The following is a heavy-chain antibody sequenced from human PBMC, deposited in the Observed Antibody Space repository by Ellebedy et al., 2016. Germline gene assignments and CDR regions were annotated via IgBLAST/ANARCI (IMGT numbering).Heavy chain of an antibody. CDR1: GGSISTYY. CDR2: IYYSGST. J-gene: IGHJ4*02. CDR3: ARTFYYDSSGYPLFDY. D-gene: IGHD3-22*01. V-gene: IGHV4-59*08. Sequence: SETLSLTCTVSGGSISTYYWNWIRQPPGKGLAWIGSIYYSGSTNYNPSLKSRVTISVDTSKNQFSLKLSSVTAADTAVYYCARTFYYDSSGYPLFDYWGQGTLVTVSS.